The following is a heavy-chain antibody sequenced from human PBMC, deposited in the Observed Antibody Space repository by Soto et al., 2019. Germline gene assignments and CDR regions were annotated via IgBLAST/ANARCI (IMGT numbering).Heavy chain of an antibody. CDR2: ISCCGGSA. V-gene: IGHV3-23*01. J-gene: IGHJ4*02. CDR3: AKADGQQWLIPHLDN. Sequence: GGSLRVSCVASGFNFKKFAMAWVRPAAGEGLEWVSGISCCGGSASYADSVKGRFSIARDDSKNTVSLQLNSLRVEDTAQYYCAKADGQQWLIPHLDNWGQGTLVTVSS. CDR1: GFNFKKFA. D-gene: IGHD6-19*01.